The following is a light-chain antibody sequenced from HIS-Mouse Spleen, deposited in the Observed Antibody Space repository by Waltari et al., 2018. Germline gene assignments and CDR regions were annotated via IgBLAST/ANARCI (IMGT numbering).Light chain of an antibody. CDR2: DDS. V-gene: IGLV3-10*01. Sequence: SYVLTQPPSVSVAPGKTARITCGGNNLGSKSVHWYQQKPGQAPVLVVYDDSDRPSGIPERFSGSSSGTMATLTISGAQVEDEADYYCYSTDSSGNHRVFGGGTKLTVL. J-gene: IGLJ2*01. CDR1: NLGSKS. CDR3: YSTDSSGNHRV.